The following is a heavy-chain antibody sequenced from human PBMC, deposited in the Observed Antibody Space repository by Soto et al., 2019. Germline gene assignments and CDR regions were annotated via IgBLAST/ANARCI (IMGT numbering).Heavy chain of an antibody. CDR3: ARGRDGDY. Sequence: QVHLVQSGAEVKKPGASVKVSCKGSGYGFTTYGITWVRQAPGQGLEWMAWISAHNGNTNYAQKLQGRVTVTRDTSPSTAYMGLRSLRCDDAGVYYCARGRDGDYWGQGALVTVSS. V-gene: IGHV1-18*01. CDR2: ISAHNGNT. D-gene: IGHD6-6*01. CDR1: GYGFTTYG. J-gene: IGHJ4*02.